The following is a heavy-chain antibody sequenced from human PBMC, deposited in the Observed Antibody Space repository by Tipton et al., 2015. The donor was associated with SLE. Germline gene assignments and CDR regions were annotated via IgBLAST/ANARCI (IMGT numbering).Heavy chain of an antibody. CDR2: IYYSGST. CDR3: ARAGRLGIDIDC. V-gene: IGHV4-61*05. Sequence: TLSLTCTVSGGSISSSSYYWGWIRQPPGKGLEWIGYIYYSGSTNYNPSLKSRVTISVDPSKNQFSLKLSSVTAADTAVYYCARAGRLGIDIDCWGQGTLVTVSS. D-gene: IGHD7-27*01. CDR1: GGSISSSSYY. J-gene: IGHJ4*02.